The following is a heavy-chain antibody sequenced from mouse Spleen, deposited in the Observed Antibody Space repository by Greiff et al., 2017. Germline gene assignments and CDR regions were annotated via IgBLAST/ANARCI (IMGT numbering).Heavy chain of an antibody. CDR1: GYTFTSYW. CDR2: IDPSDSET. Sequence: VQLQQPGAELVRPGSSVKLSCKASGYTFTSYWMHWVKQRPIQGLEWIGNIDPSDSETHYNQKFKDKATLTVDKSSSTAYMQLSSLTSEDSAVYYCERWRYCSRYVRAMDYWGQGTSVTVSS. D-gene: IGHD1-1*01. J-gene: IGHJ4*01. V-gene: IGHV1-52*01. CDR3: ERWRYCSRYVRAMDY.